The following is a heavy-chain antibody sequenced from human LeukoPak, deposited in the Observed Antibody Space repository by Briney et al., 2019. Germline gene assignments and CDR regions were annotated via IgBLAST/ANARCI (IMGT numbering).Heavy chain of an antibody. J-gene: IGHJ6*03. CDR1: GGSISSNTYY. CDR3: ARHIKVRGVIGYYYYYYMDV. V-gene: IGHV4-39*01. Sequence: SETLSLTCTVSGGSISSNTYYWSWIRQPPGKGLEWIGEINHSGSTNYNPSLKSRVTISVDTSKNQFSLKLSSVTAADTAVYYCARHIKVRGVIGYYYYYYMDVWGKGTTVTISS. D-gene: IGHD3-10*01. CDR2: INHSGST.